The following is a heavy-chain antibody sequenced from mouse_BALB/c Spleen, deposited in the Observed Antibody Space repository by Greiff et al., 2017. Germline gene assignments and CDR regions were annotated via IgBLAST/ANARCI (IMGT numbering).Heavy chain of an antibody. Sequence: EVMLVESGGGLVQPGGSRKLSCAASGFTFSSFGMHWVRQAPEKGLEWVAYISSGSSTIYYADTVKGRFTISRDNPKNTLFLQMTSLRSEDTAMYYCARGGTARASYYFDYWGQGTTLTVSS. V-gene: IGHV5-17*02. CDR3: ARGGTARASYYFDY. CDR2: ISSGSSTI. J-gene: IGHJ2*01. D-gene: IGHD3-2*01. CDR1: GFTFSSFG.